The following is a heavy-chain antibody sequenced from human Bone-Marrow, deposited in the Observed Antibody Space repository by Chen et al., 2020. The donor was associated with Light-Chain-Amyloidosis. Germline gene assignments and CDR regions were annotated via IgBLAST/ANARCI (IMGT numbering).Heavy chain of an antibody. CDR2: FSSSGSTI. CDR3: ARERVLVPYYYYGMDV. J-gene: IGHJ6*02. V-gene: IGHV3-11*01. Sequence: QVQLVESGGGLVKPGGSLRLSCAASGFTFSDYYMSWIRQAPGKGLGWVSYFSSSGSTIYYTDSVKGRFTISRDNAKNSLYLQMNSLRAEDTAVYYCARERVLVPYYYYGMDVWGQGTTVTVSS. D-gene: IGHD6-6*01. CDR1: GFTFSDYY.